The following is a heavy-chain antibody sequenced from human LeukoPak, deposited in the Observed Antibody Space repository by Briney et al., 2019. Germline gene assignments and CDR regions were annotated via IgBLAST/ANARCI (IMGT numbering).Heavy chain of an antibody. V-gene: IGHV3-74*01. J-gene: IGHJ1*01. CDR1: GFTFSSYW. Sequence: PGGSLRLSCAASGFTFSSYWLHWVRQAPGKGLVWVSGINTDGSSTSYADSVKGRFTISRDNAKNTLYLQMNSLRAEDTAVYYCYGANAEHWGQGTLVTVSS. CDR3: YGANAEH. CDR2: INTDGSST. D-gene: IGHD4-23*01.